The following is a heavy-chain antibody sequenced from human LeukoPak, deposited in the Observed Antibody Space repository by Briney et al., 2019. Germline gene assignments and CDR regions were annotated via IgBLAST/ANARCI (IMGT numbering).Heavy chain of an antibody. V-gene: IGHV4-59*12. CDR3: ARVKAVVTPWVFDY. CDR1: GGSINSYY. D-gene: IGHD4-23*01. J-gene: IGHJ4*02. Sequence: PSETLSLTCTVSGGSINSYYWSWIRQPPGKGLEWIGYISYSGSTNYNPSLESRVTISVDTSKNQFSLKLNSVTAADTAVFFCARVKAVVTPWVFDYWGQGSLVTVSS. CDR2: ISYSGST.